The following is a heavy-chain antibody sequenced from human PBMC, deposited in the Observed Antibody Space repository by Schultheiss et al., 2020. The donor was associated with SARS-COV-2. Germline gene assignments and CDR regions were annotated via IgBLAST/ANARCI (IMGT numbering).Heavy chain of an antibody. J-gene: IGHJ6*03. CDR3: ARGDYMFDYYYYMDV. CDR2: INHSGST. V-gene: IGHV4-34*01. Sequence: SETLSLTCAVYGGSFSGYYWSWIRQPPGKGLEWIGEINHSGSTNYNPSLKSRVTISVDTSKNQFSLKLSSVTAADTAVYYCARGDYMFDYYYYMDVWGKGTTVTVSS. D-gene: IGHD3-10*02. CDR1: GGSFSGYY.